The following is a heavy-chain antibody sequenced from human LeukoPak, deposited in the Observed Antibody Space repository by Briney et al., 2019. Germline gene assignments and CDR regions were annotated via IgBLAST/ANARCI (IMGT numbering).Heavy chain of an antibody. V-gene: IGHV1-46*01. CDR2: INPSGGST. CDR3: ARDRRKGYCGGDCYSGYWYFDL. CDR1: GYTFTSYY. J-gene: IGHJ2*01. D-gene: IGHD2-21*02. Sequence: EASVKVSCKASGYTFTSYYMHWVRQAPGQGLEWMGIINPSGGSTSYAQKFQGRVTMTRDTSTSTVYMELSGLTSEDTAVYYCARDRRKGYCGGDCYSGYWYFDLWGRGTLVSVSS.